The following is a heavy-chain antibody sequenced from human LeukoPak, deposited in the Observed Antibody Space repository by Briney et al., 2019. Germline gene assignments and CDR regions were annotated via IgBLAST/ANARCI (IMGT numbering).Heavy chain of an antibody. CDR1: GGSFSGYF. CDR2: INHSGST. V-gene: IGHV4-34*01. Sequence: ETLSLTCAVYGGSFSGYFWSWIRQPPGKGLEWIGEINHSGSTNYNPSLKSRVTISVDTSKNQFSLKVTSVTAADTAVYYCAGGITSRGDYWGQGTLVTVSS. J-gene: IGHJ4*02. CDR3: AGGITSRGDY. D-gene: IGHD2-2*01.